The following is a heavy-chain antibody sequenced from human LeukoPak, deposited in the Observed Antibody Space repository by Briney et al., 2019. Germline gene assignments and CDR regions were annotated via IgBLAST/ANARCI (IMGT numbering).Heavy chain of an antibody. J-gene: IGHJ5*02. CDR1: GGSMNNNY. Sequence: PSETLSLTCTVSGGSMNNNYWSWIRQPAGKGLEWVGGIHSSGSTNYNPSLKSRVTMSVDTSKNQFSLKLSSVTAADTALYYCARGTLRLGDLSLSNYFDPWGQGTLVTVSS. CDR2: IHSSGST. D-gene: IGHD3-16*02. V-gene: IGHV4-4*07. CDR3: ARGTLRLGDLSLSNYFDP.